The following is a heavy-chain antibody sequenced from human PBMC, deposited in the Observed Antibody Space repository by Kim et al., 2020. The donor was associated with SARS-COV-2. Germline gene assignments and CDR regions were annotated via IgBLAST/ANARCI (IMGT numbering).Heavy chain of an antibody. Sequence: SQTLSLTCTVSGGSVSSGSYFWSWIRQPPGKGLEWIGYIYYSGNTNHNPSLKSRVTMSVDTSKNQFSVKLRSVTAADTAVYYCARAPNDFWSGYPYYFDYWGKGTLVTVSS. D-gene: IGHD3-3*01. CDR2: IYYSGNT. V-gene: IGHV4-61*01. CDR1: GGSVSSGSYF. CDR3: ARAPNDFWSGYPYYFDY. J-gene: IGHJ4*02.